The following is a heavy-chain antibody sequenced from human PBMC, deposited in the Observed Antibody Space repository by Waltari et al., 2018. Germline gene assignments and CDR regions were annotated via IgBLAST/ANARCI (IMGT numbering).Heavy chain of an antibody. CDR1: GGSISSGDYY. CDR3: ARDVAYCSSTSCSTARYFQH. V-gene: IGHV4-30-4*08. CDR2: IYYSGST. J-gene: IGHJ1*01. D-gene: IGHD2-2*01. Sequence: QVQLQESGPGLVKPSQTLSLTCTVSGGSISSGDYYWSWIRQPPGKGLEWIGYIYYSGSTYYNPSLKSRVTISVDTSKNQFSLKLSSVTAADTAVYYCARDVAYCSSTSCSTARYFQHWGQGTLVTVSS.